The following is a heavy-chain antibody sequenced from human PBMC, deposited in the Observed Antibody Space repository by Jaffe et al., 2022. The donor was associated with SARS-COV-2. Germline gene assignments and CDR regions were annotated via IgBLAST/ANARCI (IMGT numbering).Heavy chain of an antibody. Sequence: QLQLQESGPGLVKPSETLSLTCTVSGGSITSSTYHWGWIRQPPGKGLEWIGSIYYSGSTYYNPSLKSRVTVSVDTSKNQFSLKLSSVTAADTAVFYCARHALYTWNYVTFDIWGQGTMVTVSS. CDR3: ARHALYTWNYVTFDI. CDR1: GGSITSSTYH. J-gene: IGHJ3*02. D-gene: IGHD1-7*01. V-gene: IGHV4-39*01. CDR2: IYYSGST.